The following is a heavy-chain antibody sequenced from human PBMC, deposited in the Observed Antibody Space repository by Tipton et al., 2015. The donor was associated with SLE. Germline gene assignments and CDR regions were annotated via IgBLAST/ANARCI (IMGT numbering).Heavy chain of an antibody. CDR2: IYHSGST. Sequence: TLSLTCTVSGYSISSGFYWGWFRQPPGKGLEWIGNIYHSGSTFYNPSLKSRVTISVDTSKNQFSLKLSSVTAADTAVYYCAREWGGWHPNNAFDIWGQGTMVTVSS. J-gene: IGHJ3*02. D-gene: IGHD6-19*01. CDR1: GYSISSGFY. V-gene: IGHV4-38-2*02. CDR3: AREWGGWHPNNAFDI.